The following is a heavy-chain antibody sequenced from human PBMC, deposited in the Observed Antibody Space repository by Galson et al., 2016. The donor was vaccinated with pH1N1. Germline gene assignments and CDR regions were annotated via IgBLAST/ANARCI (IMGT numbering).Heavy chain of an antibody. D-gene: IGHD3-3*01. J-gene: IGHJ4*02. Sequence: LRLSCAASGFTFSSYAMTWVRQAPGKGLQWVSTISSSYGNIFYANSVGGRFTISRDNSKNTWYLQLNSLRAEDTALYYCAKLGNGFYEFDHWGQGALVTISS. CDR2: ISSSYGNI. V-gene: IGHV3-23*01. CDR1: GFTFSSYA. CDR3: AKLGNGFYEFDH.